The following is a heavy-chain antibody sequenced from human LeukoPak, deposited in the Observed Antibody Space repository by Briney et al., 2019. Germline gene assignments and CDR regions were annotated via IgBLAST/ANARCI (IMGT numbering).Heavy chain of an antibody. J-gene: IGHJ1*01. CDR1: GFTFSSYG. CDR2: IWYDGSNK. D-gene: IGHD2-15*01. CDR3: ARDSLVAEYFQH. Sequence: GGSLRLSCAASGFTFSSYGMHWVRQAPGKGLEWVAVIWYDGSNKYYADSVKGRFTISRDNAKNSLYLQMNSLRAEDTAVYYCARDSLVAEYFQHWGQGTLVTVSS. V-gene: IGHV3-33*01.